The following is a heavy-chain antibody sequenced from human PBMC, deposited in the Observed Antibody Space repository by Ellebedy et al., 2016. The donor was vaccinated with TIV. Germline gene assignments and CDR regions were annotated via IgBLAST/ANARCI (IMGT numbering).Heavy chain of an antibody. V-gene: IGHV4-31*03. J-gene: IGHJ4*02. Sequence: LRLXXTVSGGSISSGGYYWSWIRQHPGKGLEWIGYIYYSGSTYYNPSLKSRVTISVDTSKNQFSLKLSSVTAADTAVYYCARGASFGVVTFDYWGQGTLVTVSS. CDR1: GGSISSGGYY. CDR3: ARGASFGVVTFDY. CDR2: IYYSGST. D-gene: IGHD3-3*01.